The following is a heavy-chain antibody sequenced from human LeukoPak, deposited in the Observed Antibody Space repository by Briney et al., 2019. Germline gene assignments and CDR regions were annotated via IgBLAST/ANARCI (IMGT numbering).Heavy chain of an antibody. D-gene: IGHD3-10*01. CDR2: IYCSGST. J-gene: IGHJ5*02. Sequence: SETLSLTCSISGGSITSYYWSWIRQPPGKGLEWIGYIYCSGSTNYNPSLKSRVTISVDTSKNQFSLNLSSVTAADTAVYYCARDNRWYGEYWFDPWGQGTLVTVSS. CDR1: GGSITSYY. V-gene: IGHV4-59*01. CDR3: ARDNRWYGEYWFDP.